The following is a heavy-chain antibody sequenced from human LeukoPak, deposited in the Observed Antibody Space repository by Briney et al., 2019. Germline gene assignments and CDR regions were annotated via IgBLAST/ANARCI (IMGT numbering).Heavy chain of an antibody. CDR2: ISGSGGST. CDR1: GFTFSSYA. J-gene: IGHJ4*02. CDR3: AKDSAVDTAMGPYFDY. V-gene: IGHV3-23*01. D-gene: IGHD5-18*01. Sequence: GGSLRLSCAASGFTFSSYAMSWVRQAPGKGLEWVSAISGSGGSTYYADSVKGRFTISRDNSKNTLYLQMNNLRAEDTAVYYCAKDSAVDTAMGPYFDYWGQGTLVTVSS.